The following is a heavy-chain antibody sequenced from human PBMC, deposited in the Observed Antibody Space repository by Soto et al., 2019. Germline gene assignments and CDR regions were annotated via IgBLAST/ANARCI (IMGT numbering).Heavy chain of an antibody. J-gene: IGHJ4*02. CDR3: ARLGIMITVGGVMALEDY. Sequence: QVQLVQSGAEVKKPGASVKVSCKASGYTFTSYGISWVRQAPGQGLEWMGWISAYNGNTNYAQKLQGRVTMTTDTSTSTAYMELRSLRSDDTAVYYCARLGIMITVGGVMALEDYWGQGTLVTVSS. D-gene: IGHD3-16*01. V-gene: IGHV1-18*01. CDR1: GYTFTSYG. CDR2: ISAYNGNT.